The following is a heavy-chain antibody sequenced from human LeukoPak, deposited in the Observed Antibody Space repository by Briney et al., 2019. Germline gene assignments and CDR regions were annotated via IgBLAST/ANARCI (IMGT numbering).Heavy chain of an antibody. CDR2: ISGSGGST. J-gene: IGHJ4*02. Sequence: PGGSLRLSCAASGFTFSSYVMSWVRQAPGKGLEWVSAISGSGGSTYYADSVKGRFTISRDNSKNTLYLQMNSLRAEDTAVYYCAKTGGYSWDADYWGQGTLVTVSS. V-gene: IGHV3-23*01. D-gene: IGHD4-23*01. CDR3: AKTGGYSWDADY. CDR1: GFTFSSYV.